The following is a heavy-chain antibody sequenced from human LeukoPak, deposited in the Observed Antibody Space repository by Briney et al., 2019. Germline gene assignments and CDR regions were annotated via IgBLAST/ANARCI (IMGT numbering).Heavy chain of an antibody. J-gene: IGHJ4*02. D-gene: IGHD2-8*01. CDR3: AGGAGVVLYQ. Sequence: GGSLTLSCVASGFSLSRYWLSWVRQAPGKGLEWVANIKEDGSEKYYVDSVKGRFTISRDNAKNSLYIQMNSLRVEDTAIYYCAGGAGVVLYQWGQGTLVAVSS. CDR2: IKEDGSEK. V-gene: IGHV3-7*01. CDR1: GFSLSRYW.